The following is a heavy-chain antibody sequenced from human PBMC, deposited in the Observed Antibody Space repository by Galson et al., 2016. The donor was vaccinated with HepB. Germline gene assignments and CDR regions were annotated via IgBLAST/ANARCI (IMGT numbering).Heavy chain of an antibody. CDR3: AKVATPNRNYENWFDS. D-gene: IGHD4-11*01. V-gene: IGHV3-33*06. CDR2: IWYAGSSK. Sequence: FLRLCCAASEFTFSNYAMDCVRQAPGKGLEWVAVIWYAGSSKYYKDSVKGRFTISRDNSKNTLNLQMSSLRAEDTAVYYCAKVATPNRNYENWFDSWGQGTLVTVAS. J-gene: IGHJ5*01. CDR1: EFTFSNYA.